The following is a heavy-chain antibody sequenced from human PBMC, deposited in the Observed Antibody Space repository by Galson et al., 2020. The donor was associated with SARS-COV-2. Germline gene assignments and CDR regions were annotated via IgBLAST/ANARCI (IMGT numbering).Heavy chain of an antibody. V-gene: IGHV3-30*01. CDR2: ISYDGGIQ. J-gene: IGHJ3*02. CDR3: TRDISGVASDI. D-gene: IGHD2-8*01. Sequence: QLGESLKISCAASGFTFTNYALHWVRQAPGKGLEWLAVISYDGGIQVYADSVKGRFTISRDNSENIVFLQMNSLRPDDTAVYSCTRDISGVASDIWGQGTMVTVSS. CDR1: GFTFTNYA.